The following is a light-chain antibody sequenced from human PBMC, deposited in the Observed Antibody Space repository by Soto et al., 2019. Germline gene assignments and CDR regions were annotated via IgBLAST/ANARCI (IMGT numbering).Light chain of an antibody. CDR2: GAS. V-gene: IGKV3-15*01. CDR1: QSVGSN. Sequence: EIVMTQSPATLSVSPGESVTLSCRASQSVGSNVAWYRQTPGQAPRLLIYGASARVTGIPVRFSAGGSGTEFTLSISSLQSEDFAVYYCQQYNDWPRYTFGQGTKLEIK. J-gene: IGKJ2*01. CDR3: QQYNDWPRYT.